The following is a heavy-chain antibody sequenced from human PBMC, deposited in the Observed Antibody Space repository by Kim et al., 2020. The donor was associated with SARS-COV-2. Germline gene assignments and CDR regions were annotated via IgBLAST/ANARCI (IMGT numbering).Heavy chain of an antibody. CDR1: GFTFSSYA. V-gene: IGHV3-23*01. D-gene: IGHD3-3*01. Sequence: GGSLRLSCAASGFTFSSYAMSWVRQAPGKGLEWVSAISGSGGSTYYADSVKGRFTISRDNSKNTLYLQMNSLRAEDTAVYYCAKVEMGLRFLDNPYYYGMDAWGQGTTVTVSS. CDR2: ISGSGGST. CDR3: AKVEMGLRFLDNPYYYGMDA. J-gene: IGHJ6*02.